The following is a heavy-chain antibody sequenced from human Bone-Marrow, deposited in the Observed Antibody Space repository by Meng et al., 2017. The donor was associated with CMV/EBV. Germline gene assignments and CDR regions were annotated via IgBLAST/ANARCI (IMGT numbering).Heavy chain of an antibody. CDR2: ISYDGSNK. CDR1: GFTFSSYA. V-gene: IGHV3-30*04. J-gene: IGHJ6*01. CDR3: ARDGSLRFLEWLFYDYYYGMEV. D-gene: IGHD3-3*01. Sequence: GESLKISCAASGFTFSSYAMHWVRQAPGKGLEWVAVISYDGSNKYYADSVKGRFTISRDNAKNSLYLQMNSLRAEDTAVYYCARDGSLRFLEWLFYDYYYGMEVWGQGNTVNGAS.